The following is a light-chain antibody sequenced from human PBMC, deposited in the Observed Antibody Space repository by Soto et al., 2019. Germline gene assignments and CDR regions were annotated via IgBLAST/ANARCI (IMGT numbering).Light chain of an antibody. CDR3: QQYVHWPPGA. V-gene: IGKV3-15*01. CDR1: QSVARS. CDR2: DTS. J-gene: IGKJ1*01. Sequence: EIVVTQSPATLSVSPGERVTLSCRASQSVARSLAWYQQRPGQAPRLLIYDTSTRAAGIAARFSGSGSGTEFTRTISSLQSEDSAVYYCQQYVHWPPGAFGQGTTVEIK.